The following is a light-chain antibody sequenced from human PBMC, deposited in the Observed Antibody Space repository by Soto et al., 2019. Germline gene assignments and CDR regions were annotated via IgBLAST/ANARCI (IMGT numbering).Light chain of an antibody. CDR1: QDIGAY. Sequence: AIRMTQSPSSFSASTGDRVSITCRATQDIGAYLAWYQQIPGKAPKLLIYDASTLQTGVPSRFSGSGSGTDFTLTISYLQSEDFVTYYCQQFYNYPRTFGQGTKVEIK. CDR2: DAS. J-gene: IGKJ1*01. CDR3: QQFYNYPRT. V-gene: IGKV1-8*01.